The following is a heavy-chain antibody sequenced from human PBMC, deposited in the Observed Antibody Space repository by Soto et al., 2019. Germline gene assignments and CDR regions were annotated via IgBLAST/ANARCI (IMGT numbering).Heavy chain of an antibody. CDR2: IIPIFGTA. Sequence: SVKVSCKASGGTFSSYAISWVRQAPGQGLEWMGGIIPIFGTANYAQKFQGRVTITADESTSTAYMELSSLRSEDTAVYYCARGGSSSSKAVYFDYWGQGXLVTVYS. J-gene: IGHJ4*02. V-gene: IGHV1-69*13. CDR1: GGTFSSYA. D-gene: IGHD6-6*01. CDR3: ARGGSSSSKAVYFDY.